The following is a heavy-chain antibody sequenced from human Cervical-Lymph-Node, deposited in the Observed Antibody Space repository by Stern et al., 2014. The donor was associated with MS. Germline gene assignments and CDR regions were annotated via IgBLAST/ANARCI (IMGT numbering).Heavy chain of an antibody. CDR3: ARDSHASIVGVLDY. CDR2: ISYDGSNK. V-gene: IGHV3-30*04. Sequence: QVQLVESGGGVVPPGRSLRLSCAASGFTFSSYAMHWVRQAPGTGLEWVAVISYDGSNKYYADSVKGRFTISRDNSKNTLYLQMNSLRAEDTAVYYCARDSHASIVGVLDYWGQGTLVTVSS. CDR1: GFTFSSYA. D-gene: IGHD3-22*01. J-gene: IGHJ4*02.